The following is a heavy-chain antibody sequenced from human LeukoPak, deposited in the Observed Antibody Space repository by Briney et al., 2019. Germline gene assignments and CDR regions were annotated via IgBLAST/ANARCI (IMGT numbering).Heavy chain of an antibody. D-gene: IGHD3-10*01. CDR3: AKPRALDYYGSGSYFDY. CDR2: IAGSGVSI. CDR1: GFTFDNYA. Sequence: GGSLRLSCAAAGFTFDNYAMTWVRQAPGKGLEWVATIAGSGVSIYHADSVKGRFTLSRDNSKNTLYVQMNSLRAEDTAVYYCAKPRALDYYGSGSYFDYWGQGTLVTVSS. V-gene: IGHV3-23*01. J-gene: IGHJ4*02.